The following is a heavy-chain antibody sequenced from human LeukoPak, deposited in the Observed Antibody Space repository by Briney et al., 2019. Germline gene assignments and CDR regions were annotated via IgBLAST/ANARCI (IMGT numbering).Heavy chain of an antibody. Sequence: PSETLSLTFTVSGGSTSSSNSYWGWIRQPPGKGLEWIGSIYYSGSTYYNPSLKSRVTISVDTSKNQFSLKLSSVTAADTAVYYCARASDEYGSGSYTPSFDYWGQGTLVTVSS. CDR1: GGSTSSSNSY. CDR3: ARASDEYGSGSYTPSFDY. CDR2: IYYSGST. J-gene: IGHJ4*02. D-gene: IGHD3-10*01. V-gene: IGHV4-39*01.